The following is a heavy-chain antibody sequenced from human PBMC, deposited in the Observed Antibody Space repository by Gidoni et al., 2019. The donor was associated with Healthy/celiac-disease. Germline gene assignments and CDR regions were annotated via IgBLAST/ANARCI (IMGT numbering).Heavy chain of an antibody. V-gene: IGHV2-26*01. CDR3: ARMVNYYDSSGPFDY. CDR2: SFSNDEK. CDR1: GFSLSHYRMG. Sequence: QVTLKESGPVLVKPTETLTLTCTVSGFSLSHYRMGVSWIRQPPGKALEWLAHSFSNDEKSYSTSLKSRLTISKDTSKSQVVLTMTNMDPVDTATYYCARMVNYYDSSGPFDYWGQGTLVTVSS. J-gene: IGHJ4*02. D-gene: IGHD3-22*01.